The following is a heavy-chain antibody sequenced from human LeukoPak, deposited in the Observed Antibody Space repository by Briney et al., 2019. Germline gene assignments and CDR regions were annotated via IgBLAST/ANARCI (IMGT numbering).Heavy chain of an antibody. CDR2: IKSDGSST. CDR3: ARGGDSSNWYPGYFDY. V-gene: IGHV3-74*01. CDR1: GFTFSNYW. J-gene: IGHJ4*02. D-gene: IGHD6-13*01. Sequence: GGSLRLACAASGFTFSNYWMHWVRRAPGKGPVWVSRIKSDGSSTRFADSVQGRFTISRDSGKNTLYLQMNSLRAEDTAVYYCARGGDSSNWYPGYFDYWGQGALVTVSS.